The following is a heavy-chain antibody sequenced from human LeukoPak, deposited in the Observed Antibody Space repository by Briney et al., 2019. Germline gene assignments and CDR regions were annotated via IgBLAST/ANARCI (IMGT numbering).Heavy chain of an antibody. D-gene: IGHD1-26*01. Sequence: SETLSLTCAVYGGSFSGYYWSWIRQPPGKGLEWIGEINHSGSTNYNPSLKSRVTISVDTSKNQFSLKLSSVTAADTAVYYCARGRRWAHYWGQGALVTVSS. J-gene: IGHJ4*02. CDR2: INHSGST. CDR1: GGSFSGYY. CDR3: ARGRRWAHY. V-gene: IGHV4-34*01.